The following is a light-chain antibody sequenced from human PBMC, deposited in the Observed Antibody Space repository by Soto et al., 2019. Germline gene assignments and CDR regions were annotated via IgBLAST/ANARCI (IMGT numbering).Light chain of an antibody. CDR2: FAS. Sequence: EIVMTQSPATLSVSPGEKATLSCRASQSVSNNLAWYQQKPGQAPRLLIYFASTRATGIPARFSGSGSGTEFTLTFSSLQSEDFAGYYCQQYNKWPLTFGGGTKVETK. J-gene: IGKJ4*01. V-gene: IGKV3-15*01. CDR1: QSVSNN. CDR3: QQYNKWPLT.